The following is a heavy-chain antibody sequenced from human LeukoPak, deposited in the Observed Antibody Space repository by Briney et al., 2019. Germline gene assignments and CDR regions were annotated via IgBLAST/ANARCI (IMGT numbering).Heavy chain of an antibody. CDR3: ARVLFGYYGVDV. V-gene: IGHV3-21*01. CDR2: ISGSSDYI. D-gene: IGHD3-3*01. J-gene: IGHJ6*02. Sequence: PGGSLRLSCAASGFTFSTYNMNWVRQAPGKGLEWVSSISGSSDYIFHADSVKGRFTMSRDNTMNSLYLQMNSLRAEDTAVYYCARVLFGYYGVDVWGQGTTVTVSS. CDR1: GFTFSTYN.